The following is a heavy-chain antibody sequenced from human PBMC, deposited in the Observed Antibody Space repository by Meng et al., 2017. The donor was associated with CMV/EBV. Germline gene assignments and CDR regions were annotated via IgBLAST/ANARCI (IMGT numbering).Heavy chain of an antibody. D-gene: IGHD2-2*01. CDR1: VPFGGSA. CDR3: TRLVCSSTSCSDY. V-gene: IGHV3-73*01. CDR2: IRSKANSYAT. Sequence: VPFGGSAMHWVRQASGKGLEWVGRIRSKANSYATAYAASVKGRFTISRDDSKNTAYLQMNSLKTEDTAVYYCTRLVCSSTSCSDYWGQGTLVTVSS. J-gene: IGHJ4*02.